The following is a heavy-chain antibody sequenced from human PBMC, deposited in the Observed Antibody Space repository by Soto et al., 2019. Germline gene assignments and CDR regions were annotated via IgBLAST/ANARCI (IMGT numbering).Heavy chain of an antibody. CDR1: GGTFSSYA. Sequence: SVKVSCKASGGTFSSYAISWVRQAPGQGLEWMGGIIPIFGTANYAQKFQGRVTITADESTSTAYMELSSLRSEDTAVYYCARDYYDSSAFHWFDPWGQGTLVTVSS. V-gene: IGHV1-69*13. CDR2: IIPIFGTA. D-gene: IGHD3-22*01. J-gene: IGHJ5*02. CDR3: ARDYYDSSAFHWFDP.